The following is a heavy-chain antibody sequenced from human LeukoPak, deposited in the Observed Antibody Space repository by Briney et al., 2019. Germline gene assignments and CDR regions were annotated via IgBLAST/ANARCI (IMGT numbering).Heavy chain of an antibody. CDR1: GDSISSSTYY. V-gene: IGHV4-39*01. CDR3: AGHDRWKYSYFDY. CDR2: ISHTGTT. Sequence: PSETLFLTCIVSGDSISSSTYYWAWIRQPPGKGLEWIGSISHTGTTYYKPSLKSQVTISVDTSKNQFSLKLTSVTAADTAVYYCAGHDRWKYSYFDYWGQGTLVTVSS. D-gene: IGHD1-7*01. J-gene: IGHJ4*02.